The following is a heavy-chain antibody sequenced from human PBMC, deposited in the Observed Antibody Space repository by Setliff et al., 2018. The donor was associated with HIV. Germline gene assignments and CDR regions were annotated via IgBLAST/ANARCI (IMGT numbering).Heavy chain of an antibody. J-gene: IGHJ4*02. CDR2: INPNSGGT. D-gene: IGHD2-15*01. CDR3: ARDLIRITPHGDLPF. Sequence: GASVKVSCKASGYTFTGYYIHWVRQAPGQGLEWMGRINPNSGGTNYAQKFQDRVTMTRDTSSTTAYMELSTLRSDDTALYYCARDLIRITPHGDLPFWGQGTLVTVSS. CDR1: GYTFTGYY. V-gene: IGHV1-2*06.